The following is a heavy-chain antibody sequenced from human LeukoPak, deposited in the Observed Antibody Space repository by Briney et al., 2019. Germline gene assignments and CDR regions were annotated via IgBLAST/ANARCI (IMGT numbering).Heavy chain of an antibody. V-gene: IGHV1-69*13. CDR1: GGTFSSYA. D-gene: IGHD3-9*01. CDR3: ARDQRYFDWSPDGFDY. J-gene: IGHJ4*02. Sequence: ASVKVSCTASGGTFSSYAISWVRQAPGQGLEWMGGIIPIFGTANYAQKFQGRVTITADESTSTAYMELSSLRSEDTAVYYCARDQRYFDWSPDGFDYWGQGTLVTVSS. CDR2: IIPIFGTA.